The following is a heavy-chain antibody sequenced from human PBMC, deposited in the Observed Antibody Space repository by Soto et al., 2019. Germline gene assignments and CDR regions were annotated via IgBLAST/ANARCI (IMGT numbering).Heavy chain of an antibody. J-gene: IGHJ1*01. CDR2: IYYSGST. CDR1: DLSVRDHY. CDR3: ASQNCGGNCYSRYFQH. V-gene: IGHV4-59*02. D-gene: IGHD2-21*02. Sequence: SETMSHTSNFSDLSVRDHYFLLLRKKQGKGLEWIGYIYYSGSTNYNPSLKSRVTISVDTSKNQFSLKLTSVTAADTAMYFCASQNCGGNCYSRYFQHCGQGILVTVSS.